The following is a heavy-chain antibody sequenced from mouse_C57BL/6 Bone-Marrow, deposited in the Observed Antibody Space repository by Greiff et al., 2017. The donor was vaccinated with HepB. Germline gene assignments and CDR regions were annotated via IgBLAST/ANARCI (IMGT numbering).Heavy chain of an antibody. Sequence: VQLQQPGAELVKPGASVKMSCKASGYTFTSYWITWVKQRPGQGLEWIGDIYPGSGSNNYNEKFKSKATLTVDTSSSTAYMQLSSLTSEDSAVYYCASETAQARGAWFAYWGQGTLVTVSA. J-gene: IGHJ3*01. CDR1: GYTFTSYW. D-gene: IGHD3-2*02. V-gene: IGHV1-55*01. CDR3: ASETAQARGAWFAY. CDR2: IYPGSGSN.